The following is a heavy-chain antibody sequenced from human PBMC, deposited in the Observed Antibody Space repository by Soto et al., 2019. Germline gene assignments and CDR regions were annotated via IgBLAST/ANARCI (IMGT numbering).Heavy chain of an antibody. V-gene: IGHV3-23*01. Sequence: EVQLLESGGGLVQPGGSLRLSCAISGFTFDAYAMSWVRQAPGKGLEWISSLHTSGDQTYYADSVEGLFTISRDSSKNTLYLQMNRLSPEDTAVYYCAKEMKYCGNPACYGGFDFWGQGTLVTVSS. CDR1: GFTFDAYA. D-gene: IGHD2-2*01. J-gene: IGHJ4*02. CDR3: AKEMKYCGNPACYGGFDF. CDR2: LHTSGDQT.